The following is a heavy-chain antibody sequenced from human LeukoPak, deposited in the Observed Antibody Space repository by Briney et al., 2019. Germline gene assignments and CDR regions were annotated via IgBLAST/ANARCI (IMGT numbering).Heavy chain of an antibody. CDR1: GGSISSYY. CDR2: IYYSGST. V-gene: IGHV4-59*12. J-gene: IGHJ5*02. D-gene: IGHD6-13*01. CDR3: ARPGGSSSWYYH. Sequence: SETLSLTCTVSGGSISSYYWSWIRQPPGKGLEWIGYIYYSGSTNYNPSLKSRVTISVDTSKNQFSLKLSSVTAADTAVYYCARPGGSSSWYYHWGQGTLVTVSS.